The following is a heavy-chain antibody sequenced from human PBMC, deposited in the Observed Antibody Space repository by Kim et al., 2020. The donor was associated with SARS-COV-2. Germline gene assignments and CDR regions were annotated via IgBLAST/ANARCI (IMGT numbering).Heavy chain of an antibody. V-gene: IGHV4-39*07. J-gene: IGHJ5*02. D-gene: IGHD6-13*01. CDR2: IYYSGST. Sequence: SETLSLTCTVSGGSISSSSYYWGWIRQPPGKGLEWIGSIYYSGSTYYNPSLKSRVTISVDTSKNQFSLKLSSVTAADTAVYYCAREVSSSWSRRGGGNWFDPWGQGTLVTVSS. CDR1: GGSISSSSYY. CDR3: AREVSSSWSRRGGGNWFDP.